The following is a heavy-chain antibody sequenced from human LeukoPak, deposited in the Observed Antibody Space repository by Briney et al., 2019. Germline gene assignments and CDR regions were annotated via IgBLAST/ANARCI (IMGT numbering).Heavy chain of an antibody. V-gene: IGHV4-31*03. CDR3: ARLAGATINFDY. D-gene: IGHD2-15*01. Sequence: SETLSLTCTASGDSISSGGYYWSWIRQHPGKGLEWIGYISHSGSTYYNPSLKSRVTISVDTSKNQFSLRLSSVTAADTAVYYCARLAGATINFDYWGQGTLVTVSS. CDR2: ISHSGST. J-gene: IGHJ4*02. CDR1: GDSISSGGYY.